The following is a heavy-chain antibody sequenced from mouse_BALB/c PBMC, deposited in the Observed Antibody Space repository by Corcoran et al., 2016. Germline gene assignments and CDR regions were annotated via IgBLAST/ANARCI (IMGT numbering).Heavy chain of an antibody. CDR2: INPYNGAT. J-gene: IGHJ4*01. CDR3: ARSLYGNGAMDY. V-gene: IGHV1-26*01. D-gene: IGHD2-1*01. Sequence: EVQLQQSGPELVKPGASVKLSCKASGYSFTGYYMPWVKHSHVKSLEWIGRINPYNGATSYNQNFKDKASLTVDKSSSTAYMELHSLTSEDSAVYYCARSLYGNGAMDYWGQGTSVTVSS. CDR1: GYSFTGYY.